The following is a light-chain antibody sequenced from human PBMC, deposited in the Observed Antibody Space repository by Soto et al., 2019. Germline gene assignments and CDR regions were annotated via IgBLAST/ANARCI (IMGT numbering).Light chain of an antibody. Sequence: DIQMTQSPSTLSASVGDRVTITCRASQSISSWLAWYQQKPGKAPKLLIYDASSLESGVPSRFSGSGSGTEFPLTISSLQPDDFATYYCQQYNSYVRTFGGGTKVEIK. CDR2: DAS. CDR3: QQYNSYVRT. J-gene: IGKJ4*01. V-gene: IGKV1-5*01. CDR1: QSISSW.